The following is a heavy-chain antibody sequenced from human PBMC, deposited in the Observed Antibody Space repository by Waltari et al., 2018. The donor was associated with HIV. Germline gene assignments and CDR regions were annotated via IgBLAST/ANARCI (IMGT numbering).Heavy chain of an antibody. J-gene: IGHJ4*02. D-gene: IGHD6-19*01. V-gene: IGHV3-53*01. Sequence: EVRLVESGGALIQPGGSLRLSCLAPGFSVGDHYLPWVRQAPGKGLEWVAIIFSGGSTYYADSVRGRFIISRDNSKNTLYLQMNSLTAEDTAIYYCARGLGLTVAVSGIRPFDYWGQGTLVTVSS. CDR1: GFSVGDHY. CDR3: ARGLGLTVAVSGIRPFDY. CDR2: IFSGGST.